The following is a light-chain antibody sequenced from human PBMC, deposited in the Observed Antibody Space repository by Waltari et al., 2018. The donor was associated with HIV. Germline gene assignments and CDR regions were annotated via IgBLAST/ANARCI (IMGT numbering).Light chain of an antibody. V-gene: IGLV2-8*01. Sequence: QSALTQPPSASGSPGQSVTISCTGTSSDLGSYNFVSWYQQHPGKAPKRMIYEVTKRPSGVPDRFSGSKSGNTASLTVSGLQAEDEADYYCSSYAGRNKGVFGGGTKLTVL. J-gene: IGLJ2*01. CDR2: EVT. CDR1: SSDLGSYNF. CDR3: SSYAGRNKGV.